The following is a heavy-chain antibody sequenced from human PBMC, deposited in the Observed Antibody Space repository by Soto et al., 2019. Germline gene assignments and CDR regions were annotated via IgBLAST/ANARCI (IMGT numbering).Heavy chain of an antibody. CDR3: GRIGYGSGTLFGRAWLDP. J-gene: IGHJ5*02. D-gene: IGHD3-10*01. CDR2: ISGTGIT. Sequence: ASVKVSCKASGYSFSSYGVSWVRQAPGQGLEWMGWISGTGITKLAQRFQDRVTLTADTSTTTGYMELRSLKHGDTAMYYCGRIGYGSGTLFGRAWLDPWGQGTLVTVSS. CDR1: GYSFSSYG. V-gene: IGHV1-18*04.